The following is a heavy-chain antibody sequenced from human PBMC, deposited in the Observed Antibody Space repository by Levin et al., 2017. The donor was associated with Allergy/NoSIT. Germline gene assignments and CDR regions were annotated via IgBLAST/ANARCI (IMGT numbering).Heavy chain of an antibody. J-gene: IGHJ6*02. CDR2: IIPIFGTA. CDR3: ASKFGTVVPAASSNYYYDYGMDV. D-gene: IGHD2-2*01. CDR1: GGTFSSYA. V-gene: IGHV1-69*01. Sequence: GGSLRLSCKASGGTFSSYAISWVRQAPGQGLEWMGGIIPIFGTANYAQKFQGRVTITADESTSTAYMELSSLRSEDTAVYYCASKFGTVVPAASSNYYYDYGMDVWGQGTTVTVSS.